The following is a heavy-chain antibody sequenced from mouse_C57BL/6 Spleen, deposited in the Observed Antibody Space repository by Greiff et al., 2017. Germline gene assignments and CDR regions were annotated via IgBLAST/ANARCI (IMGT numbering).Heavy chain of an antibody. CDR1: GYTFTDYY. J-gene: IGHJ2*01. Sequence: EVQLQQSGAELVKPGASVKISCKASGYTFTDYYMNWVKQRPGQSLEWIGDINPKNGGTNYNQKFKGKATLTVDKSSSTAYMELRSLTSEDSAVYYCARNLYCFAYWGQGTTRTVSS. V-gene: IGHV1-26*01. CDR2: INPKNGGT. CDR3: ARNLYCFAY.